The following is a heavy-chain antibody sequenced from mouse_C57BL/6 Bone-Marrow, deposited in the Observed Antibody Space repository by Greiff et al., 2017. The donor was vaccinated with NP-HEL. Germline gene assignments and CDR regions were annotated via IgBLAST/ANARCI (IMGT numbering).Heavy chain of an antibody. CDR2: INPNYGTT. V-gene: IGHV1-39*01. Sequence: VQLQQSGPELVKPGASVKISCKASGYSFTDYNMNWVKQSNGKSLEWIGVINPNYGTTSYNQKFKSKATLTVDQSSSTAYMQLNSLTSEDSAVYYCERGYAPNWVFADWGQGTLVTVSA. J-gene: IGHJ3*01. CDR1: GYSFTDYN. CDR3: ERGYAPNWVFAD. D-gene: IGHD4-1*01.